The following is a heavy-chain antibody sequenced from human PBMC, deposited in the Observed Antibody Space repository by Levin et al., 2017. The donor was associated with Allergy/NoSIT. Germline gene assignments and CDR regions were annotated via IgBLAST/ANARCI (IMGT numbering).Heavy chain of an antibody. J-gene: IGHJ4*02. CDR2: IKSKTDGGTT. CDR3: TSRIAAAGALGQYYFDY. Sequence: SCAASGFTFSNAWMSWVRQAPGKGLEWVGRIKSKTDGGTTDYAAPVKGRFTISRDDSKNTLYLQMNSLKTEDTAVYYCTSRIAAAGALGQYYFDYWGQGTLVTVSS. V-gene: IGHV3-15*01. D-gene: IGHD6-13*01. CDR1: GFTFSNAW.